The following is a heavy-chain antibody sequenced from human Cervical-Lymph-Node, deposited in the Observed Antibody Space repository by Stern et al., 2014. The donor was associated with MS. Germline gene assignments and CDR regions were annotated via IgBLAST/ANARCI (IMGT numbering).Heavy chain of an antibody. J-gene: IGHJ4*02. CDR2: IVVGSGNT. CDR3: ATGILGATPLFAH. CDR1: GFTFNNSA. Sequence: QLVQSGPEVRKPGTSVKVSCTASGFTFNNSAVQWVRQARGQPLELIGWIVVGSGNTIYAQQFQERVTISRDMSTNTAYMTLSSLRSEDTAVYYCATGILGATPLFAHWGQGSLVTVSS. V-gene: IGHV1-58*01. D-gene: IGHD1-26*01.